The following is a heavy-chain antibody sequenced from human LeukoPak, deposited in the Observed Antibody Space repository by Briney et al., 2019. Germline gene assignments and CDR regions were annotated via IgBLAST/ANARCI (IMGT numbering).Heavy chain of an antibody. V-gene: IGHV3-7*01. CDR3: AREPSTIGSYYYMDV. J-gene: IGHJ6*03. D-gene: IGHD5/OR15-5a*01. CDR1: GFTFSNYW. Sequence: PGGSLRLSCAGAGFTFSNYWMSWVRQAPGKGLEWVANIKQNGNEKYYVDSVKGRFTISRDNAKNSLYLQMNSLRAEDTAVYYCAREPSTIGSYYYMDVWGKGTTVTVSS. CDR2: IKQNGNEK.